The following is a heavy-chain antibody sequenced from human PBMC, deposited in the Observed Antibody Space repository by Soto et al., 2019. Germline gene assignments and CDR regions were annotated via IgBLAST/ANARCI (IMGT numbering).Heavy chain of an antibody. J-gene: IGHJ4*02. Sequence: GGSLRLSCAASGFTFSSYSMNWVRQAPGKGLEWVSSISSSSSYIYYADSVKGRFTISRDNAKNSLYLQMNSLRAEDTAVYYCARSVVEMATIHFDYWGQGTLVTVSS. V-gene: IGHV3-21*01. CDR2: ISSSSSYI. D-gene: IGHD5-12*01. CDR3: ARSVVEMATIHFDY. CDR1: GFTFSSYS.